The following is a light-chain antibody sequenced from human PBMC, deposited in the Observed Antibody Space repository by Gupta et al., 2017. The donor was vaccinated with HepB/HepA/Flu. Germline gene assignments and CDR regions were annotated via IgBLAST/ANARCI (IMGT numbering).Light chain of an antibody. V-gene: IGLV1-51*02. Sequence: QSVLTQPPSVSAAPGQKVTISSSGSNSNLGPNYVYWYQQFPGTAPKLLIYENNKPPSGIPDRSSASMSGTPATLDITGLQTGDEADYYCGTWHFHLSAGGWVFGGGTKLTVL. J-gene: IGLJ3*02. CDR2: ENN. CDR1: NSNLGPNY. CDR3: GTWHFHLSAGGWV.